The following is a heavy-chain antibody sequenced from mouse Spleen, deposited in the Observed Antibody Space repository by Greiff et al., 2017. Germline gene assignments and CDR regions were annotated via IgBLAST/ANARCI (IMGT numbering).Heavy chain of an antibody. Sequence: VKLQQPGAELVMPGASVKLSCKASGYTFTSYWMHWVKQRPGQGLEWIGEIDPSDSYTNYNQKFKGKATLTVDKSSSTAYMQLSSLTSEDSAVYYCARYYYGSNDYWGQGTTLTVSS. CDR3: ARYYYGSNDY. CDR2: IDPSDSYT. CDR1: GYTFTSYW. V-gene: IGHV1-69*01. D-gene: IGHD1-1*01. J-gene: IGHJ2*01.